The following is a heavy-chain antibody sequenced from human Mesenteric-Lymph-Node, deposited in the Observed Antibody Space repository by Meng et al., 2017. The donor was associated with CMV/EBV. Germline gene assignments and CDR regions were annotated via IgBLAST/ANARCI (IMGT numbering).Heavy chain of an antibody. CDR3: ARGLDP. Sequence: GSLRLSCTVSGASISSSNYYWGWIRQPPGKGLEWIGSIHYSGSTNHNPSLKSRVTISVDTSKNQFSLKLSSVNAADTAMYYCARGLDPWGQGTLVTVSS. J-gene: IGHJ5*02. CDR2: IHYSGST. V-gene: IGHV4-39*07. CDR1: GASISSSNYY.